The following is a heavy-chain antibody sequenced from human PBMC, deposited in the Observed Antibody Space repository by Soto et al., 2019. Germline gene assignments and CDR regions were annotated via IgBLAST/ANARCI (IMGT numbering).Heavy chain of an antibody. V-gene: IGHV3-33*08. Sequence: PGGSLRLSCAASGFTFSSYGRHWVRQAPGKGLEWVAVIWYDGSNKYYADSVKGRFTISRDNSKNTLYLQMNSLRAEDTAVYYCARDADSPTYFDYWGQGTLVTVSS. CDR1: GFTFSSYG. CDR3: ARDADSPTYFDY. J-gene: IGHJ4*02. CDR2: IWYDGSNK. D-gene: IGHD2-21*01.